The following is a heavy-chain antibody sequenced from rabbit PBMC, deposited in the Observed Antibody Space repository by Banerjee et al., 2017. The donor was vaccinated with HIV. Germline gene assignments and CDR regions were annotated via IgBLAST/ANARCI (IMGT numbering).Heavy chain of an antibody. V-gene: IGHV1S43*01. D-gene: IGHD4-1*01. Sequence: QEQLVESGGGLVQPEGSLTLTCKASGFDLSSYYYMCWVRQAPGKGLEVVACIITSSGSTWYASWVNGRFTISKSTSLNTVTLQMTYLTGADTATYFCARYSSGWGYFNLWGPGTLVTVS. CDR1: GFDLSSYYY. CDR3: ARYSSGWGYFNL. J-gene: IGHJ4*01. CDR2: IITSSGST.